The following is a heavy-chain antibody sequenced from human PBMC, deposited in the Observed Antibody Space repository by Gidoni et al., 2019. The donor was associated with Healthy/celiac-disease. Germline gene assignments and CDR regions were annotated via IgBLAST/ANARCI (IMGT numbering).Heavy chain of an antibody. Sequence: QVQLVQSGAEVKTPGSSLKVSCKASRGSFSSYPISWVQQAPGQGLEWMGGIIPIFGTANYAQKFQGRVTITADESTSTAYMELSSLRSEDTAVYYCARAARCSSTSCYLGAFDIWGQGTMVTVSS. J-gene: IGHJ3*02. D-gene: IGHD2-2*01. CDR1: RGSFSSYP. CDR2: IIPIFGTA. V-gene: IGHV1-69*01. CDR3: ARAARCSSTSCYLGAFDI.